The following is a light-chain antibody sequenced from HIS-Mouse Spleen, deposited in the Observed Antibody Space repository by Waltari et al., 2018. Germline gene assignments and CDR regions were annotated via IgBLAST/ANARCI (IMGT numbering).Light chain of an antibody. CDR2: AAS. CDR3: QQYYSYPYT. Sequence: AIRMTQSPSSLSASTGDRVTITCRASQGISSYLAWYQQKPGKAPKLLIYAASTLQSGVPSRFSGSGSETDFTLTISCLQSKDFATYYCQQYYSYPYTFGQGTKLEIK. V-gene: IGKV1-8*01. CDR1: QGISSY. J-gene: IGKJ2*01.